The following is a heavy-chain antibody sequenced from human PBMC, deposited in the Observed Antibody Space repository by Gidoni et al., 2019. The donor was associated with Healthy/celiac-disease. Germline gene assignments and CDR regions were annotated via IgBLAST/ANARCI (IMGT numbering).Heavy chain of an antibody. CDR1: GFTVSSNY. D-gene: IGHD4-17*01. V-gene: IGHV3-66*02. Sequence: EVQLVESGGGLVQPGGSLRLSCAASGFTVSSNYMSWVRQAPGKGLEWVSVIYSGGSTYYADSVKGRFTISRDNSKNTLYLQMNSLRAEDTAVYYCASSDIRLGIGAFDIWGQGTMVTVSS. J-gene: IGHJ3*02. CDR3: ASSDIRLGIGAFDI. CDR2: IYSGGST.